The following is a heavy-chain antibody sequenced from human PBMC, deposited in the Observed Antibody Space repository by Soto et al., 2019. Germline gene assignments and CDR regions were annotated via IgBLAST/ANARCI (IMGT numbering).Heavy chain of an antibody. CDR2: ISFDGSGQ. J-gene: IGHJ5*02. Sequence: GGSWRLSCTASGFSFRSHAMHWVRQAPGKVLEWVAVISFDGSGQDYADSVKGRFTISRDASKSTVYLQMNSLRPDDTAMYYCARVCPTKSIERWYYLDHWGQGTRDTVSS. D-gene: IGHD6-6*01. V-gene: IGHV3-30-3*01. CDR3: ARVCPTKSIERWYYLDH. CDR1: GFSFRSHA.